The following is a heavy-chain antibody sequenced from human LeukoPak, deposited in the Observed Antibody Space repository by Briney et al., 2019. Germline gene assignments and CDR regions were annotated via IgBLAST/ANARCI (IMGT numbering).Heavy chain of an antibody. Sequence: SVKVSCKASGGTFSSYAISWVRQAPGQGLEWMGGIIPIFGTANYAQKFQGRVTITADKSTSTAYMELNSLRAEDTAVYYCAKGSKTLLFTRDHYIDVWGKGTTVTVSS. D-gene: IGHD2-21*02. CDR3: AKGSKTLLFTRDHYIDV. V-gene: IGHV1-69*06. J-gene: IGHJ6*03. CDR2: IIPIFGTA. CDR1: GGTFSSYA.